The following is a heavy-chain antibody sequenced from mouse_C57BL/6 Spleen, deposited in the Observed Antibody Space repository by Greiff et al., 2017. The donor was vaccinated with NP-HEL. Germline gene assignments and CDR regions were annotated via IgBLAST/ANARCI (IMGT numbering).Heavy chain of an antibody. D-gene: IGHD2-12*01. CDR2: IDPSDSYT. J-gene: IGHJ2*01. Sequence: VQLQQPGAELVMPGASVKLSCKASGYTFTSYWMHWVKQRPGQGLEWIGEIDPSDSYTNYNQKFKGKSTLTVDKPSSTAYMQLSSLTSEDSAVYYCARYRYDGGFDDWGQGTTLTVSS. CDR1: GYTFTSYW. CDR3: ARYRYDGGFDD. V-gene: IGHV1-69*01.